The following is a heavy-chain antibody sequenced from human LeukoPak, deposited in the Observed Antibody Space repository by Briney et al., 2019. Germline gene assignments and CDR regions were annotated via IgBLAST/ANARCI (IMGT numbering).Heavy chain of an antibody. J-gene: IGHJ4*02. D-gene: IGHD6-13*01. V-gene: IGHV3-64*01. CDR3: ARLTADGRLYFVD. CDR1: GFTFSSYA. CDR2: ISGNGGST. Sequence: GGSLRLSCAASGFTFSSYAMHWVRQAPGKGLEYVSGISGNGGSTYYANSVKGRFTISRDNSKNTLFLQMNSLRAEDTAVYYCARLTADGRLYFVDWGPGTLVTVSS.